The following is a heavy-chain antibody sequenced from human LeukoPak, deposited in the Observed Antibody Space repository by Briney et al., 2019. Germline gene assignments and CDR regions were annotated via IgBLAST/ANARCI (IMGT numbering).Heavy chain of an antibody. D-gene: IGHD4/OR15-4a*01. Sequence: ASVKVSCKSSGGTFSSYAISWVRQAPGQGLEWMGGIIPIFGTANYAQKFQGRVTITADKSTSTAYMELSSLRSEDTAVYYCARDRTIDAFDPWGQGTLVTVSS. J-gene: IGHJ5*02. CDR1: GGTFSSYA. CDR2: IIPIFGTA. CDR3: ARDRTIDAFDP. V-gene: IGHV1-69*06.